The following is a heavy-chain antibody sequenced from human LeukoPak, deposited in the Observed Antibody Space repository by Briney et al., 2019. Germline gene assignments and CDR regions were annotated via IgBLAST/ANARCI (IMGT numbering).Heavy chain of an antibody. J-gene: IGHJ3*02. CDR2: ISWVGGST. D-gene: IGHD3-10*01. CDR3: AKGNYGSGSYYNDRAFDI. Sequence: GGSLRLSCAASGFTFDDYAMHWVRQAPGKGLEWVSLISWVGGSTYYADSVKGRFTISRDNSKNSLYLQMNSLRAEDTALYYCAKGNYGSGSYYNDRAFDIWGQGTMVTVSS. CDR1: GFTFDDYA. V-gene: IGHV3-43D*04.